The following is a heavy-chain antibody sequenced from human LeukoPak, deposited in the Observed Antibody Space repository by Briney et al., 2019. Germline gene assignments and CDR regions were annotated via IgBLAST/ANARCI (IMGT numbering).Heavy chain of an antibody. D-gene: IGHD3-22*01. CDR1: GGSFSSYY. CDR3: ARDYYDSSGYYFNWFDP. J-gene: IGHJ5*02. V-gene: IGHV4-59*01. CDR2: IYYSGST. Sequence: SETLSLTCAVYGGSFSSYYWSWIRQPPGKGPEWIGYIYYSGSTNYNPSLKSRVTISVDTSKNQFSLKLSSVTAADTAVYYCARDYYDSSGYYFNWFDPWGQGTLVTVSS.